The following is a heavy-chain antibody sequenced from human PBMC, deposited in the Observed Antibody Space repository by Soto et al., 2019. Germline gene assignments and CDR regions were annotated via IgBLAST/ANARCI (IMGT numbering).Heavy chain of an antibody. D-gene: IGHD1-1*01. Sequence: QVQLVESGGGVVQPGRSLRLSCAASGFTFSSYAMHWVRQAPGKGLEWVAVISYDGSNKYYADSVKGRFTISRDNSKNXLXRXXNSLRTEDTAVYYCARDRLRYNWNDFPYYYYGMDVWGQGTTVTVSS. V-gene: IGHV3-30-3*01. CDR2: ISYDGSNK. J-gene: IGHJ6*02. CDR1: GFTFSSYA. CDR3: ARDRLRYNWNDFPYYYYGMDV.